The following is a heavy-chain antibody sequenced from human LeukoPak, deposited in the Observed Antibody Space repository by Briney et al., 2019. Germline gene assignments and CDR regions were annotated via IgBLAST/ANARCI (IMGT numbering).Heavy chain of an antibody. D-gene: IGHD6-6*01. Sequence: GGSLRLSCAASGFTFDDYTMHWVRQAPGKGLEWVSLINRDGGSTYYADSVKGRFTISRDNSKNSLYLQMNSLRTEDTALYYCPKDSSSAQESFDYGGQGPLVPVS. CDR1: GFTFDDYT. CDR3: PKDSSSAQESFDY. CDR2: INRDGGST. J-gene: IGHJ4*02. V-gene: IGHV3-43*01.